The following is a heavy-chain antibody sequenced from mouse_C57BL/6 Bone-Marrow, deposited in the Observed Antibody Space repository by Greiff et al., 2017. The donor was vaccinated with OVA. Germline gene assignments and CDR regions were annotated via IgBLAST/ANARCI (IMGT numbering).Heavy chain of an antibody. J-gene: IGHJ1*03. D-gene: IGHD3-3*01. CDR1: GFSLSTFGMG. CDR3: ARMDVRGYFDV. CDR2: TWWDDDK. V-gene: IGHV8-8*01. Sequence: QVTLKVCGPGILQPSQSLSLTCSFSGFSLSTFGMGVGWIRPPSGKGLVWLAHTWWDDDKYYNPALKSRPTISKDTSKNQVFLKIANVDTADTATYCCARMDVRGYFDVWGTGTTVTVSS.